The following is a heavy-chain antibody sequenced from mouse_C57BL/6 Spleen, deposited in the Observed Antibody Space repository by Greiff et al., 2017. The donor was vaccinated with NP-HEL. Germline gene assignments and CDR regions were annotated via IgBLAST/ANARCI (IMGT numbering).Heavy chain of an antibody. CDR2: IDPENGDT. J-gene: IGHJ2*01. Sequence: EVKLMESGAELVRPGASVKLSCTASGFNIKDDYMHWVKQRPEQGLEWIGWIDPENGDTEYASKFQGKATITADTSSNTAYLQLSSLTSEDTAVYYCTGGLRHFDYWGQGTTLTVSS. V-gene: IGHV14-4*01. CDR3: TGGLRHFDY. CDR1: GFNIKDDY. D-gene: IGHD2-4*01.